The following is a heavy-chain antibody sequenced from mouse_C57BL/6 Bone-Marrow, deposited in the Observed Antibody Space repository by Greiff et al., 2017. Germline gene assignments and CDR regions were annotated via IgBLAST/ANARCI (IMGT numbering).Heavy chain of an antibody. CDR1: GFTFSDYG. D-gene: IGHD2-4*01. CDR3: ADDYDWFAY. CDR2: ISSGSSTI. V-gene: IGHV5-17*01. Sequence: EVQLVESGGGLVKPGGSLKLSCAASGFTFSDYGMHWVRQAPEKGLEWVAYISSGSSTIYYADTVKGRFTISRDNAQKTLFLQMTSLRSEDTAMYYCADDYDWFAYWGQGTLVSVSA. J-gene: IGHJ3*01.